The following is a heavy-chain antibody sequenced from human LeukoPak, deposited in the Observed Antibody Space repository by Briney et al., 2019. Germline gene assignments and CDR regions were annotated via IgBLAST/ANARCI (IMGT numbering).Heavy chain of an antibody. D-gene: IGHD6-13*01. CDR1: GFTFSSYE. CDR3: ARGLYSSSWSAWFDP. J-gene: IGHJ5*02. CDR2: ISSTGSSI. Sequence: GGSLRLSCAAPGFTFSSYEMNWVRQAPGKGLEWVSYISSTGSSIYYADSVKGRFTISRDNAKNSLYLQMNSLRAEDTAIYYCARGLYSSSWSAWFDPWGQGTLVTVSS. V-gene: IGHV3-48*03.